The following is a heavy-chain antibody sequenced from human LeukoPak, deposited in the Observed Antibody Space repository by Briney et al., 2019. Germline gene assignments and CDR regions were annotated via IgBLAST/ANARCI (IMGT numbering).Heavy chain of an antibody. V-gene: IGHV1-69*01. CDR3: ARAYCTNGVCYEGYFDY. Sequence: GSSVKVSCKASGGTFSSYAISWVRQAPGQGLEWMGGIIPIFGTANYAQKFQGRVTITADESTSTAYMELSSLRSEDPAVYYCARAYCTNGVCYEGYFDYWGQGTLVTVSS. CDR1: GGTFSSYA. D-gene: IGHD2-8*01. CDR2: IIPIFGTA. J-gene: IGHJ4*02.